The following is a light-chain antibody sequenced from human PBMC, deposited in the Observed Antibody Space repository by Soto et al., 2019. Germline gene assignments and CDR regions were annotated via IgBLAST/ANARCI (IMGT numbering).Light chain of an antibody. V-gene: IGLV2-14*03. CDR3: CSQTTTKSYV. CDR2: DVS. J-gene: IGLJ1*01. CDR1: SSDVGAFDY. Sequence: QSVLTQTASVSGSPGQSITISCTGTSSDVGAFDYVSWYQQHPGKVPKLLIFDVSSRPSGVSSRFSGSKSANTASLTISGLQAEDDADYFCCSQTTTKSYVFGTGTKLTVL.